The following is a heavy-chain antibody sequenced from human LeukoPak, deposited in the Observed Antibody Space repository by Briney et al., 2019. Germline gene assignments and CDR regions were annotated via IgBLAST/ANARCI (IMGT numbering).Heavy chain of an antibody. CDR2: ISSSGTTI. V-gene: IGHV3-48*04. CDR3: ARGGNWYDY. CDR1: GLTFSSNS. J-gene: IGHJ5*01. Sequence: GGSLRLSCVASGLTFSSNSLNWARQAPGKGLEWVSYISSSGTTIYYADSVKGRFTISRDNAGNTLYLQMNSLRVEDTAVYYCARGGNWYDYWSQGTLVTVSS.